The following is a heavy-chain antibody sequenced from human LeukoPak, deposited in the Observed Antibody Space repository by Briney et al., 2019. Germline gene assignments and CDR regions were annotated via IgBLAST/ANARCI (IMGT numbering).Heavy chain of an antibody. CDR2: IYYSGST. J-gene: IGHJ3*02. CDR3: AREGNYYGSGTYYGDAFDI. Sequence: SETLSLTCTVSGGSISRYYWSWIRQPPGKGLEWIGFIYYSGSTNYNPSLRSRVTISVDTSKNQFSLKLSSVTAADTAVYYCAREGNYYGSGTYYGDAFDIWAKGQWSSSLQ. D-gene: IGHD3-10*01. CDR1: GGSISRYY. V-gene: IGHV4-59*01.